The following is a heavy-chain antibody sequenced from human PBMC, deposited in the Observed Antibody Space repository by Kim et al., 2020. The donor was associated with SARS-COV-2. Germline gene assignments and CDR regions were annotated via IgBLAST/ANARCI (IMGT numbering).Heavy chain of an antibody. Sequence: YATGVTGRFVFSLDTSVSTAYLQISGLKAEDTAVYYCARERGDYGANWFDPWGQGTLVTVSS. D-gene: IGHD4-17*01. CDR3: ARERGDYGANWFDP. V-gene: IGHV7-4-1*02. J-gene: IGHJ5*02.